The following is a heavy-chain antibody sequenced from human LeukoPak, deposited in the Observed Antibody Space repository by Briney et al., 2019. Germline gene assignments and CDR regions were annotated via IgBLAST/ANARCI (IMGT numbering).Heavy chain of an antibody. Sequence: GGSLRLSCAASGFTLSSYWMHWVRQAPGKGLVWVSRINGDGSSTPYANSVKGRFTISRDNAKNTLYLQMHSLRADDTAVYYCARGSTSGWPDFFDYWGQGSVVTVSS. CDR3: ARGSTSGWPDFFDY. D-gene: IGHD6-19*01. J-gene: IGHJ4*02. CDR1: GFTLSSYW. V-gene: IGHV3-74*01. CDR2: INGDGSST.